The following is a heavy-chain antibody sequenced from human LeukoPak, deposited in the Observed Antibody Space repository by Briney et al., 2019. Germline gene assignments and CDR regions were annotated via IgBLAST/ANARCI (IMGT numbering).Heavy chain of an antibody. J-gene: IGHJ3*02. CDR3: AREENIAVAGIDI. D-gene: IGHD6-19*01. V-gene: IGHV4-34*01. CDR1: GGSFSGYY. CDR2: INHSGST. Sequence: SETLSLTCAVYGGSFSGYYWSWIRQPPEKGLEWIGEINHSGSTNYNPSLKSRVTISVDTSKNQFSLKLSSVTAADTAVYYCAREENIAVAGIDIWGQGTMVTVSS.